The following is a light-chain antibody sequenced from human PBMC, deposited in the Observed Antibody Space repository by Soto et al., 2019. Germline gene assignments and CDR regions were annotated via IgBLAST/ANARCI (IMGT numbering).Light chain of an antibody. CDR1: QSISSSY. CDR3: QHYGSSPPIT. CDR2: GAS. J-gene: IGKJ5*01. V-gene: IGKV3-20*01. Sequence: EIVMTQSPATLSVSPGERATLSCRASQSISSSYLAWYQQKPGQAPRLRIYGASNRATGIPDRFSGSGSGTDFTLTISRLEPEDFAVYYCQHYGSSPPITFGQGTRLE.